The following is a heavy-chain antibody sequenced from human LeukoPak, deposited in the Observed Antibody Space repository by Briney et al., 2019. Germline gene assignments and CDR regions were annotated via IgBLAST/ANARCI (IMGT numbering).Heavy chain of an antibody. CDR2: INPNNGVT. CDR3: AREYYYYYYYMDV. Sequence: ASVKVSCKASGDTFTGYYLHWVRQAPGQGLEWMGRINPNNGVTNYAQNFQGRVSMTRDTSISTAYMELSRLRSDDTAVYYCAREYYYYYYYMDVWGKGTTVTVSS. J-gene: IGHJ6*03. CDR1: GDTFTGYY. V-gene: IGHV1-2*06.